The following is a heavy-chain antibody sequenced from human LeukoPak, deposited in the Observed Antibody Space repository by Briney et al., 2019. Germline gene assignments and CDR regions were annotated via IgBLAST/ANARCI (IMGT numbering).Heavy chain of an antibody. V-gene: IGHV3-30-3*01. D-gene: IGHD4-17*01. CDR2: ISYDGSNK. Sequence: SGGSLRLSCAASGFTFSSNAMHWVRQAPGKGLEWVAVISYDGSNKYYAGSVKGRFTISRDNSKNTLYLQMNSLRGEDTAVYYCAKDRDPVVNTDYYYGMNVWGQGTTVTVSS. CDR3: AKDRDPVVNTDYYYGMNV. CDR1: GFTFSSNA. J-gene: IGHJ6*02.